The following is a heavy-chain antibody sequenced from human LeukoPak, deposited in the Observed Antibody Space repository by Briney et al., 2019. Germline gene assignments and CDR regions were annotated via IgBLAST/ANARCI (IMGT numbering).Heavy chain of an antibody. CDR3: AKYGGNSRWYFDL. CDR1: GFTVSSNY. Sequence: GGSLRLSCAASGFTVSSNYMSWVRQAPGKGLEWVSVIYSGGSTYYADSVKGRFTISRDNSKNTLYLQMNSLRAEDTAVYYCAKYGGNSRWYFDLWGRGTLVTVSS. D-gene: IGHD4-23*01. J-gene: IGHJ2*01. CDR2: IYSGGST. V-gene: IGHV3-66*01.